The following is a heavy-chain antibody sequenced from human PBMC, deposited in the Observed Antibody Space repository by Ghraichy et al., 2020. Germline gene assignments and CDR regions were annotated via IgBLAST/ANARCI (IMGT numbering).Heavy chain of an antibody. CDR3: AELTGYSSGLTDY. V-gene: IGHV1-69*13. D-gene: IGHD6-19*01. CDR1: GGTFSSYA. CDR2: IIPIFGTA. Sequence: SVKVSCKASGGTFSSYAISWVRQAPGQGLEWMGGIIPIFGTANYAQKFQGRVTITADESTSTAYMELSSLRSEDTAVYYCAELTGYSSGLTDYWGQGTLVTVSS. J-gene: IGHJ4*02.